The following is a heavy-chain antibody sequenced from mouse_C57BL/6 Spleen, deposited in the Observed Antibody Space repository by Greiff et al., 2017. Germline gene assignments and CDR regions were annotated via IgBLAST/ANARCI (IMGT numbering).Heavy chain of an antibody. CDR1: GFTFSDYG. J-gene: IGHJ3*01. V-gene: IGHV5-17*01. CDR3: ASTYSNSPWFAY. CDR2: ISSGSSTI. Sequence: DVMLVESGGGLVKPGGSLKLSCAASGFTFSDYGMHWVRQAPEKGLEWVAYISSGSSTIYYADTVKGRFTISRDNAKNTLFLQMTSLRSEDTALYYCASTYSNSPWFAYWGQGTLVTVSA. D-gene: IGHD2-5*01.